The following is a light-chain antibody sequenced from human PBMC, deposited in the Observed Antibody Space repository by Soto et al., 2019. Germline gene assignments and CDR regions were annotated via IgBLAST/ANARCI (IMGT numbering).Light chain of an antibody. CDR1: QSVSSN. CDR2: GAS. CDR3: QHYNSYSEA. Sequence: ILMTQSPATLSVAPGERATLSCRASQSVSSNLAWYQQQPGQAPRLLIYGASTRATGSPARFSGSGSRTEFTLTISSLQPDDFATYYCQHYNSYSEAFGQGTKVDIK. V-gene: IGKV3-15*01. J-gene: IGKJ1*01.